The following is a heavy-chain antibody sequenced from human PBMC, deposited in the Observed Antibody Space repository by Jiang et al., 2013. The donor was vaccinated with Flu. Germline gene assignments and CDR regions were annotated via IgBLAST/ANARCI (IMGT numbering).Heavy chain of an antibody. J-gene: IGHJ5*02. CDR1: GFTFTSYD. Sequence: VQLVESGGGVVQPGTSLRLSCAASGFTFTSYDMHWVRQAPGKGLEWVTFMSYDGGTKSYEDSVKGRFTISRDMAKNTLYLHMDSLRAEDTAVYYCLFYYYDKTPIAWGQGTLVTVSS. CDR2: MSYDGGTK. D-gene: IGHD3-22*01. CDR3: LFYYYDKTPIA. V-gene: IGHV3-30*03.